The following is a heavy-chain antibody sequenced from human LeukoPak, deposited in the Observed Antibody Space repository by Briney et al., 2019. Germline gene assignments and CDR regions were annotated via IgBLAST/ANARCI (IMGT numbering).Heavy chain of an antibody. V-gene: IGHV4-39*07. CDR2: IYYSGST. Sequence: SETLSLTCTVSGGSISSSSYYWGWIRQPPGKGLEWIVGIYYSGSTYYNPSLKSRVTISVDTSKNQFSLKLSSVTAADTAVYYCARLTPFESTADYWGQGTLVTVSS. J-gene: IGHJ4*02. CDR3: ARLTPFESTADY. D-gene: IGHD2-2*01. CDR1: GGSISSSSYY.